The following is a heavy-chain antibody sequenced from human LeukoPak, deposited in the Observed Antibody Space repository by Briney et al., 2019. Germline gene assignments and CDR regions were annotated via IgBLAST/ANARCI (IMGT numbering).Heavy chain of an antibody. J-gene: IGHJ4*02. CDR3: ARVAVAGIDY. D-gene: IGHD6-19*01. Sequence: SETLSLTCAVYGGSFSDYYWSWIRQPPGKGLEWIGEINHSGSTNYNPSLKSRVTISVDTSKNQFSLKLSSVTAADTAVYYCARVAVAGIDYWGQGTLVTVSS. CDR2: INHSGST. V-gene: IGHV4-34*01. CDR1: GGSFSDYY.